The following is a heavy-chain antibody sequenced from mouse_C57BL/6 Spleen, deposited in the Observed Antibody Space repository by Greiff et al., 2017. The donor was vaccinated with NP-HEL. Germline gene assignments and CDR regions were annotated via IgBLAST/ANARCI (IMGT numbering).Heavy chain of an antibody. CDR3: ARSDYGDNAY. Sequence: QVQLQQSGAELVKPGASVKISCTASGYEISSYWMNWVKQRPGKGLEWIGQIYPGDGDTNYNGKFKGKATLTADKSSSTAYMQLSSLTSEDSAVYFCARSDYGDNAYGGQGTLVTVSA. CDR2: IYPGDGDT. V-gene: IGHV1-80*01. CDR1: GYEISSYW. D-gene: IGHD2-13*01. J-gene: IGHJ3*01.